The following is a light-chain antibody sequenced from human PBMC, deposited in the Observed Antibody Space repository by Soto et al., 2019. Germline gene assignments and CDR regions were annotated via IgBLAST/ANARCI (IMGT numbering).Light chain of an antibody. Sequence: EIVLTQSPATLSLSPGERATLSCRASQSLSTYLAWYQQKPGQAPRLLIYDASNRATGIPARFSGSGSGTDFTLTISSLEPDDFAVYYCQQRSIWPPLFTFGPGTKVDIK. CDR3: QQRSIWPPLFT. V-gene: IGKV3-11*01. CDR2: DAS. CDR1: QSLSTY. J-gene: IGKJ3*01.